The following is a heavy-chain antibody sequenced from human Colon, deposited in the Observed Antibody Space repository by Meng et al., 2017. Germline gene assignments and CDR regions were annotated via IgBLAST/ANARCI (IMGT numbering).Heavy chain of an antibody. J-gene: IGHJ4*02. V-gene: IGHV7-4-1*02. D-gene: IGHD1-26*01. Sequence: QVQMVQSGAERKQPRASVRISCKTSGYSFTFFAMNWVRQAPGRGLEWMGWSNTKTGHPTYAEDFTGRFVFSLDTSATTAYLEINSLRPDDTAVYYCAREGSDSYIDHWGQGTLVTVSS. CDR1: GYSFTFFA. CDR2: SNTKTGHP. CDR3: AREGSDSYIDH.